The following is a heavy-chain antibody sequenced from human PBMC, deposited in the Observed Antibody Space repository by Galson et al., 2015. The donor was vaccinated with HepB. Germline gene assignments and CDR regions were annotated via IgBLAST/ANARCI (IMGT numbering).Heavy chain of an antibody. V-gene: IGHV4-39*01. J-gene: IGHJ6*02. CDR3: ARQRTHYDLDV. Sequence: LSLTCTVSGGSISSSSYYWGWIRQPPGKGLEWIGGIYYSGSTYYNPSLKSRVTISVDTSKNQFSLKLSSVTAADTAVYYCARQRTHYDLDVWGQGTTVTVSS. CDR1: GGSISSSSYY. CDR2: IYYSGST.